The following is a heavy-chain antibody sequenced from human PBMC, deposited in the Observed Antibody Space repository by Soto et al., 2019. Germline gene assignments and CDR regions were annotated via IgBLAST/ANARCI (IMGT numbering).Heavy chain of an antibody. CDR2: IIPILGIA. J-gene: IGHJ5*02. Sequence: SVKVSCKASGGTFSSYTISWVRQAPGQGLEWMGRIIPILGIANYAQKFQGRVTITADKSTSTAYMELSSLRSEDTAVYYCAKEPNHYGSGRSWFDPWGQGIRVTVSS. CDR1: GGTFSSYT. D-gene: IGHD3-10*01. V-gene: IGHV1-69*04. CDR3: AKEPNHYGSGRSWFDP.